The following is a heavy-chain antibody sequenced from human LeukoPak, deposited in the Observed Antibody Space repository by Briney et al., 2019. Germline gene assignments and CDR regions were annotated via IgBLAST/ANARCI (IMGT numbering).Heavy chain of an antibody. V-gene: IGHV4-38-2*02. CDR1: GYSISSGYY. CDR2: LYHSGST. CDR3: AKIPQVAIFSVPNFDY. Sequence: SETLSLTCTVSGYSISSGYYWGWIRQPPGKGLEWIGSLYHSGSTYYNPSLKSRVTISIDTSKNQFSLKLSSVTAADTAVYYCAKIPQVAIFSVPNFDYWGQGTLVTVSS. D-gene: IGHD3-3*01. J-gene: IGHJ4*02.